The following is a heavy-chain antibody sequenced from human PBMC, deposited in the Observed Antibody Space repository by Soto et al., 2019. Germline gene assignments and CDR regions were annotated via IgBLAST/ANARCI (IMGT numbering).Heavy chain of an antibody. D-gene: IGHD3-16*01. V-gene: IGHV4-31*03. CDR1: GGSISSGNHY. Sequence: QVQLQESGPGLVKPSQTLSLTCTVSGGSISSGNHYWSWIRQHPGKGLEWIGYIYYSGSTYYNPSLKSRVAISVATSKTQFSLTLSSVTAADTAVYYCASEEGEDRSSKDYYYNGMDVWGQGTTVTVSS. CDR3: ASEEGEDRSSKDYYYNGMDV. CDR2: IYYSGST. J-gene: IGHJ6*02.